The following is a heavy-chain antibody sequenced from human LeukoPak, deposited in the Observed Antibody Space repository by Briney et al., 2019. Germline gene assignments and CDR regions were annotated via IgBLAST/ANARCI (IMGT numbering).Heavy chain of an antibody. V-gene: IGHV3-11*04. J-gene: IGHJ6*03. Sequence: PGGSLRLSCAASGFIFSDYYMSWIRQAPGKGLEWVSYISSSGSTIYYADSVKGRFTISRDNAKNSLYLQMNSLRAEDTAVYYCARPFYVSSYYYMDVWGKGTTVTVSS. CDR2: ISSSGSTI. CDR1: GFIFSDYY. D-gene: IGHD5/OR15-5a*01. CDR3: ARPFYVSSYYYMDV.